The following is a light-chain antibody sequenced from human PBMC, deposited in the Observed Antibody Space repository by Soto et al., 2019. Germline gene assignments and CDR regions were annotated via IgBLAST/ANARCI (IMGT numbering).Light chain of an antibody. CDR3: SSCAGNNSIHV. CDR2: EVN. CDR1: SSDVGTYNY. Sequence: QSVLTQPPSASGSPRQSVTISCTGTSSDVGTYNYVSWYQQHPGKAPKLMIYEVNKRPAGVPHRFSGYKSGIMASLTVSGLQAEVEADYYCSSCAGNNSIHVLGNGTKVTVL. V-gene: IGLV2-8*01. J-gene: IGLJ1*01.